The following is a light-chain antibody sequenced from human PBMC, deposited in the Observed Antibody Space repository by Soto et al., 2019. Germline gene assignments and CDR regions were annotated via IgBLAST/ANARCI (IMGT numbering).Light chain of an antibody. V-gene: IGKV3-11*01. Sequence: EIVLPQSPDPLSLSPGERATLSCMASQSVSSYLAWYQQKPGQAPRLLIYDASNRATGISARFSGSGSGTDFTLTISSLEPEDFAVYYCQQRSKWPPEVTFGQGTRLEIK. CDR2: DAS. CDR3: QQRSKWPPEVT. CDR1: QSVSSY. J-gene: IGKJ5*01.